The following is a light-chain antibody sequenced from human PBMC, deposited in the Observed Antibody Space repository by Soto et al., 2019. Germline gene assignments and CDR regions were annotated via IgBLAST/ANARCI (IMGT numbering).Light chain of an antibody. CDR2: EVT. J-gene: IGLJ1*01. Sequence: QSVLTQPASVSGSPGQSITISCTGTSDYIGNFNFVSWYQQHPGKAPKLMIYEVTKRPSGVSDRFSGSKSGNTASLTISRLQAEDEADYYCSSYITTSSRVFGTGTKLTVL. V-gene: IGLV2-14*01. CDR3: SSYITTSSRV. CDR1: SDYIGNFNF.